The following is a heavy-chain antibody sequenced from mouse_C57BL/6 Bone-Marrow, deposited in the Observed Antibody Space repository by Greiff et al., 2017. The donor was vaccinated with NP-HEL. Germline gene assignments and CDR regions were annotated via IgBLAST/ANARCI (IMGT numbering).Heavy chain of an antibody. J-gene: IGHJ3*01. CDR3: ARGAY. CDR2: IYPGDGDT. V-gene: IGHV1-80*01. CDR1: GYAFSSYW. Sequence: QVQLKESGAELVKPGASVKISCKASGYAFSSYWMNWVKQRPGKGLEWIGQIYPGDGDTNYNGKFKDKASLTADKSSSPAYMQLSSLTSEDSAVYFCARGAYWGQGTLVTVSA.